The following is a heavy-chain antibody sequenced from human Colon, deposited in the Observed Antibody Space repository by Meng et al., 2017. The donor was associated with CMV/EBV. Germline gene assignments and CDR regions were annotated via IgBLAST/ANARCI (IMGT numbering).Heavy chain of an antibody. CDR1: GDPINNYY. J-gene: IGHJ6*02. Sequence: GSLRLSCTVSGDPINNYYWSWIRQPPGKGLEWIGYIYYSGNTNYNPSLKSRVTISLDTSKNQFSLKLRSVTAADTAVYYCARDSRTHGPYYYHGVDVWGQG. D-gene: IGHD2-2*01. V-gene: IGHV4-59*01. CDR2: IYYSGNT. CDR3: ARDSRTHGPYYYHGVDV.